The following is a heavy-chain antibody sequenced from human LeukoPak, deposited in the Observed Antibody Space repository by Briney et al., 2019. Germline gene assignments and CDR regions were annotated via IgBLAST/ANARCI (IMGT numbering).Heavy chain of an antibody. CDR2: MNPNSGNT. CDR1: GYTFTSYD. J-gene: IGHJ4*02. CDR3: ARVKTNVIVATMAFDY. D-gene: IGHD5-12*01. Sequence: EASVKVSFKASGYTFTSYDINWVRQATGQGLEWMGWMNPNSGNTGYAQKFQGRVTMTRNTSISTAYMELSSLRSEDTAVYYCARVKTNVIVATMAFDYWGQGTLVTVSS. V-gene: IGHV1-8*01.